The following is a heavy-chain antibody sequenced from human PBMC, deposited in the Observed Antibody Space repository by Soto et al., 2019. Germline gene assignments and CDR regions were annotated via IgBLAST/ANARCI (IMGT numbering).Heavy chain of an antibody. V-gene: IGHV1-8*01. J-gene: IGHJ3*02. CDR1: GYTFTSYD. Sequence: QVQLVQSGAEVRKPGASVKVSCKASGYTFTSYDINWVRQATGQGLEWMGWMNPNSGNTGFAQRVQGRVTMTRNTSRNTANMELSSLRSKDTAGYYCSREGVGGAGPNVFHIWGQVTKLTVSS. CDR2: MNPNSGNT. CDR3: SREGVGGAGPNVFHI. D-gene: IGHD6-13*01.